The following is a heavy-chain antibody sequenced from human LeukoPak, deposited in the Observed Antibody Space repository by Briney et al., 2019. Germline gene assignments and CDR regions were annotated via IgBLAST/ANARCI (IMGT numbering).Heavy chain of an antibody. J-gene: IGHJ4*02. CDR2: ISVYNGNT. CDR3: ARDPPYSGYYFPDY. CDR1: GYTFTSYG. D-gene: IGHD3-22*01. Sequence: GASVKLSCKASGYTFTSYGISWVRQAPGQGVEWMGWISVYNGNTNYAQTHPGRVTMTTDTSTSTAYMELRSLRSDDTAVYYCARDPPYSGYYFPDYWGQGTLVTVSS. V-gene: IGHV1-18*01.